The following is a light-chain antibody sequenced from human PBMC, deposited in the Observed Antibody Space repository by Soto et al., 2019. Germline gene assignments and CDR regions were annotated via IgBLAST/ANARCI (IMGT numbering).Light chain of an antibody. J-gene: IGKJ1*01. CDR3: MQALQTPWT. V-gene: IGKV2-28*01. CDR2: LSS. Sequence: DIVMTQSPLSLPVTPGEPASISCRSSQSLLQTNGYNYLDWYLQKPGQSPQLLIYLSSNRPSGVPDRFSGSGSGTDFTLKISRVEAEDVGVYYCMQALQTPWTFGQGTKVEIK. CDR1: QSLLQTNGYNY.